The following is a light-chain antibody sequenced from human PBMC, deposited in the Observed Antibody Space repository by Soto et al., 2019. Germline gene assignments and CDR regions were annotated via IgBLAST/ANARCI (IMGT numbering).Light chain of an antibody. Sequence: DIQMTQSPSTLSASVGDRGTITCRASQSINIWLAWYQQKPGRAPKLLIYLASTLASGVPSRFSGSGSGTDFTLTISSLQPDDFATYYCQQYNDYWTFGQGTKVDIK. V-gene: IGKV1-5*03. J-gene: IGKJ1*01. CDR3: QQYNDYWT. CDR2: LAS. CDR1: QSINIW.